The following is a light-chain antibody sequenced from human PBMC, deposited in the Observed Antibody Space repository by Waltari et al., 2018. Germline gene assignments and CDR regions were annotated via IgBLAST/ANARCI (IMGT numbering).Light chain of an antibody. Sequence: QSALTQPPSASGSPGESVTISCIGTNNDIGAYNYVTWHRQYPGRAPKTIIYEVYKRSSVVPERFSASKSGNTASLTISGLQPDDEADYYCSSYAGSSNVFGTGTTVTV. V-gene: IGLV2-8*01. J-gene: IGLJ1*01. CDR3: SSYAGSSNV. CDR2: EVY. CDR1: NNDIGAYNY.